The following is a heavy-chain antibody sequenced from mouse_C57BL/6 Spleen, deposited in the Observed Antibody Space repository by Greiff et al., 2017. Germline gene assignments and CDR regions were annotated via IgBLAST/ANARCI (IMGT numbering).Heavy chain of an antibody. V-gene: IGHV14-1*01. CDR3: TTGGLALYFDV. J-gene: IGHJ1*03. D-gene: IGHD2-2*01. CDR2: IDPEDGDT. Sequence: EVKLEESGAELVRPGASVKLSCTASGFNIKDYYMHWVKQRPEQGLEWIGRIDPEDGDTEYAPKFQGKATLTAATSSHTAYLQLSSLTSEYTAVYYCTTGGLALYFDVWGTGTTVTVSS. CDR1: GFNIKDYY.